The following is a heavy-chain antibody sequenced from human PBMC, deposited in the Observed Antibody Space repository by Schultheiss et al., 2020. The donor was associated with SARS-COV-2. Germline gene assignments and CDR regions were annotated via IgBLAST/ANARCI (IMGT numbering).Heavy chain of an antibody. Sequence: ASVKVSCKASGFTFTSSAMQWVRQAPGQGLEWMGWISAYNGNTNYAQKLQGRVTMTTDTSTSTAYMELRSLRSDDTAVYYCARVYYDDYGMDVWGQGTTVTVSS. CDR1: GFTFTSSA. CDR3: ARVYYDDYGMDV. D-gene: IGHD3-22*01. J-gene: IGHJ6*02. V-gene: IGHV1-18*01. CDR2: ISAYNGNT.